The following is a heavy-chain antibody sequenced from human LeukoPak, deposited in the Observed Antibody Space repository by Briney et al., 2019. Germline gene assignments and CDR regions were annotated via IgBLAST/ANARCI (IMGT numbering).Heavy chain of an antibody. CDR2: ISNNGGST. CDR1: GFSFINYA. CDR3: ARVGPSGEYDY. V-gene: IGHV3-64*01. J-gene: IGHJ4*02. Sequence: GGSLRLSCAASGFSFINYAMHWVRQAPGKGLEYVSAISNNGGSTYYANSVKGRFTISGDNSKNTLYLQMGSLTAGDMAVYYCARVGPSGEYDYWGQGTLVTVSS. D-gene: IGHD3-10*01.